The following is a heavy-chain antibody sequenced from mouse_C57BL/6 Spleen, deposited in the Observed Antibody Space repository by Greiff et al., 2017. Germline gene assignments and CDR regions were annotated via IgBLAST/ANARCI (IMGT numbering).Heavy chain of an antibody. CDR2: IDPETGGT. CDR1: GYTFTDYE. CDR3: TAYGYDGYAMDY. Sequence: VKLVESGAELVRPGASVTLSCKASGYTFTDYEMHWVKQTPVHGLEWIGAIDPETGGTAYNQKFKGKAILTADKSSSTAYMELRSLTSEDSAVYYCTAYGYDGYAMDYWGQGTSVTVSS. V-gene: IGHV1-15*01. D-gene: IGHD2-2*01. J-gene: IGHJ4*01.